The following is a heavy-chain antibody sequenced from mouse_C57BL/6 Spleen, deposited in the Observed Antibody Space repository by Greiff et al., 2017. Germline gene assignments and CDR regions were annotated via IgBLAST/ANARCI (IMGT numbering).Heavy chain of an antibody. CDR1: GFTINDYY. J-gene: IGHJ3*01. CDR2: IDPEDGDT. CDR3: ARCDYDVSFAY. Sequence: EVKLEQSGAELVKPGASVKLSCTASGFTINDYYMHWVKQRTEQGLEWIGRIDPEDGDTKYAPNFQGKATITADTSSNTAYMQLSSLTSEDTAVYYCARCDYDVSFAYWGQGTLVTVSS. D-gene: IGHD2-4*01. V-gene: IGHV14-2*01.